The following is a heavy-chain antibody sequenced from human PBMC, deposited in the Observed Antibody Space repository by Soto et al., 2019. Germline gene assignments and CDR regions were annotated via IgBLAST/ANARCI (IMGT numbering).Heavy chain of an antibody. V-gene: IGHV4-59*01. CDR3: ARDRLASTGWPEA. D-gene: IGHD3-3*02. J-gene: IGHJ5*02. Sequence: SETLSLTRTVSGGSISSYYWSWIRQPPGKGLEWIGYISYSGSTNYNPSLKSRVTMSVDTSKSQFSLRLSSVTAADTAVYYCARDRLASTGWPEAWGQGALVTVSS. CDR1: GGSISSYY. CDR2: ISYSGST.